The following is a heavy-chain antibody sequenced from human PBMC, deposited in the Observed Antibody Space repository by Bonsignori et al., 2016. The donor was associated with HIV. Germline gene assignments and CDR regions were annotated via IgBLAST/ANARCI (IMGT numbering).Heavy chain of an antibody. D-gene: IGHD2-2*01. CDR3: ARRPYGVGPAAWDY. CDR2: ISAYNGNT. V-gene: IGHV1-18*01. CDR1: GYTFTNYG. Sequence: ASVKVSCKASGYTFTNYGISWVRQAPGQGLEWMGWISAYNGNTNYAQKLQGRVTMTTDTSTSTAYMELRSLRSDDTAVYYCARRPYGVGPAAWDYWGQGTLVTVLL. J-gene: IGHJ4*02.